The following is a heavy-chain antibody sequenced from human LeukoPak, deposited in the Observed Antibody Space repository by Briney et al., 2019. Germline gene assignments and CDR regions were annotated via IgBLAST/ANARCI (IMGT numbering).Heavy chain of an antibody. CDR3: VGPFAS. CDR2: VSGSGSTV. J-gene: IGHJ4*02. CDR1: GFTFGDHI. V-gene: IGHV3-48*01. Sequence: GGSLGLSCAASGFTFGDHIMNWVRQLPGKRLEWVAYVSGSGSTVYYADSVKGRFTVSRDNGKSSLYLQMNSLRVEDTALYYCVGPFASWGQGTLVTVSS.